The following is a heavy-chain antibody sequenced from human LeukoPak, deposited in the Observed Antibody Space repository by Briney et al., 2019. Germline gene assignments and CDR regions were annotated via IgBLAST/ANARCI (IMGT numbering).Heavy chain of an antibody. V-gene: IGHV1-8*01. CDR2: MNPNSGNT. D-gene: IGHD3-22*01. CDR1: GYTFTSYD. J-gene: IGHJ4*02. Sequence: ASVKVSCKASGYTFTSYDINWVRQATGQGLEWMGWMNPNSGNTGYAQKFQGRVTMTRNTSISTVNMELSSLRSEDTAVYYCARGLYDSSGYRFDYWGQGTLVTVSS. CDR3: ARGLYDSSGYRFDY.